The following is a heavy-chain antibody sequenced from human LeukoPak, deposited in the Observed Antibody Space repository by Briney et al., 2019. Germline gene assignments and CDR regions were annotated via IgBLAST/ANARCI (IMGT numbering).Heavy chain of an antibody. CDR1: GYTFRDYE. J-gene: IGHJ4*02. CDR2: IHANSGKA. Sequence: GASVKVSCKPSGYTFRDYEINWVRQAPGLGLEWVAWIHANSGKAGSAQKFQGRVTLTRDTSTETAFMELSGLTSDDSATYFCARGHYGGNRYFDNWGQGTLVTVSS. CDR3: ARGHYGGNRYFDN. V-gene: IGHV1-8*01. D-gene: IGHD4-23*01.